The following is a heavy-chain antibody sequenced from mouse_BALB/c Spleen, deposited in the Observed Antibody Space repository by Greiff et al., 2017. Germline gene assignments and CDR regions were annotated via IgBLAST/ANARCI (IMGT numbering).Heavy chain of an antibody. D-gene: IGHD2-14*01. J-gene: IGHJ4*01. CDR1: GDSITSGY. CDR3: ASAYYRYHYAMDY. Sequence: VHVKQSGPSLVKPSQTLSLTCSVTGDSITSGYWNWIRKFPGNKLEYMGYISYSGSTYYNPSLKSRISITRDTSKNQYYLQLNSVTTEDTATYYCASAYYRYHYAMDYWGQGTSVTVSS. CDR2: ISYSGST. V-gene: IGHV3-8*02.